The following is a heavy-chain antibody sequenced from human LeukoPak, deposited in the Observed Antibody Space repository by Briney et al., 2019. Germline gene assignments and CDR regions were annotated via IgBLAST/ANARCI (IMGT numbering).Heavy chain of an antibody. CDR1: GGTFSSYA. CDR3: ARCGGDCSRFDY. CDR2: IIPIFGTA. V-gene: IGHV1-69*13. D-gene: IGHD2-21*01. Sequence: ASVKVSCKASGGTFSSYAISWVRQAPGQGLEWMGGIIPIFGTANYAQKFQGRVTITADESTSTAYMELSSLRSEDTAVYYCARCGGDCSRFDYCGQGTLVTVSS. J-gene: IGHJ4*02.